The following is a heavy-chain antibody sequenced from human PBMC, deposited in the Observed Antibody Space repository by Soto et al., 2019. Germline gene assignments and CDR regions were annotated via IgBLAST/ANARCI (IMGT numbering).Heavy chain of an antibody. CDR3: AISTVTYSRGMDV. Sequence: EVQLVESGGGLVQPGGSLRLSCAASGFTFRSYEMNWVRQAPGKGLEWISYISSSGTTIYYAGSVKGRFTISRDNAKNSLYLQMNSLRAEDTALYYCAISTVTYSRGMDVWGQGTTVTVSS. J-gene: IGHJ6*02. D-gene: IGHD4-17*01. V-gene: IGHV3-48*03. CDR1: GFTFRSYE. CDR2: ISSSGTTI.